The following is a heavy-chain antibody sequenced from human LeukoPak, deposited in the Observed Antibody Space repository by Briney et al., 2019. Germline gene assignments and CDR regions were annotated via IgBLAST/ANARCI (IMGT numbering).Heavy chain of an antibody. J-gene: IGHJ6*02. V-gene: IGHV1-69*13. D-gene: IGHD3-10*01. CDR1: GGTFSSYA. CDR2: IIPIFGTA. Sequence: SVKVSCTASGGTFSSYAISWVRQAPGQGLEWMGGIIPIFGTANHAQKFQGRVTITADESTSTAYMELSSLRSEDTAVYYCARGSGTITMVRGVFHGMDVWGQGTTVTVSS. CDR3: ARGSGTITMVRGVFHGMDV.